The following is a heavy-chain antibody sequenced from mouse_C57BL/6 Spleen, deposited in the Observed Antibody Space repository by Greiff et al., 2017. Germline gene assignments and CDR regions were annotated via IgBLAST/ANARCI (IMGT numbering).Heavy chain of an antibody. CDR1: GFNIKDYY. Sequence: VQLQQSGAELVKPGASVKLSCTASGFNIKDYYMHWVKQRTEQGLEWIGRIDPEDGENKYAPKFQGKATITADTSSNTAYLQLSSLTSEDTAVYYCATYYYGSSYGYFDVWGTGTTVTVAS. CDR2: IDPEDGEN. D-gene: IGHD1-1*01. V-gene: IGHV14-2*01. CDR3: ATYYYGSSYGYFDV. J-gene: IGHJ1*03.